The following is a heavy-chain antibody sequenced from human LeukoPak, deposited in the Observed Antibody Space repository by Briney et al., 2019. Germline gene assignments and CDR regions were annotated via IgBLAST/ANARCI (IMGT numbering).Heavy chain of an antibody. CDR3: ARNLEMATIILGY. Sequence: PGGSLRLSCAASGFTFSNYAMSWVRQAPGKGLEWVSAISGSGGSTYYADSVKGRFTISRDNSKNTLYLQMNSLRAEDTAVYYCARNLEMATIILGYWGQGTLVTVSS. CDR1: GFTFSNYA. CDR2: ISGSGGST. J-gene: IGHJ4*02. D-gene: IGHD5-24*01. V-gene: IGHV3-23*01.